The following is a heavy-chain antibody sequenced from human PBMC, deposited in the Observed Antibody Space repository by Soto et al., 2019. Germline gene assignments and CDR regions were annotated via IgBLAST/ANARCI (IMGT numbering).Heavy chain of an antibody. CDR3: AAINPYCSSTSCQFDY. CDR2: IYYSGST. J-gene: IGHJ4*02. V-gene: IGHV4-59*01. CDR1: GGSISSYY. Sequence: QVQLQESGPGLVKPSETLSLTCTVSGGSISSYYWSWIRQPPGKGLEWIGYIYYSGSTNYNPSLTSRVTISVDTSKNQFSLKLSSVTAADTAVYYCAAINPYCSSTSCQFDYWGQGTLVTVSS. D-gene: IGHD2-2*01.